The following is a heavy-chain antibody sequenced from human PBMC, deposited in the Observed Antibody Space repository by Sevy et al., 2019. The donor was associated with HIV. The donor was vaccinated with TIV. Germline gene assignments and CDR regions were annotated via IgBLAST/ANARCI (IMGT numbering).Heavy chain of an antibody. V-gene: IGHV4-4*07. CDR3: ARTVAPAIRGAFDI. CDR2: IYTSGYT. CDR1: GGSISTYY. J-gene: IGHJ3*02. D-gene: IGHD2-21*02. Sequence: SETLSLTCTVSGGSISTYYWSWVRQPAGKGLEWIGRIYTSGYTNYNPSLNSRVTMSIDTSMNQFSLRLSSVTAADTALYYCARTVAPAIRGAFDIWGQGTMVTVSS.